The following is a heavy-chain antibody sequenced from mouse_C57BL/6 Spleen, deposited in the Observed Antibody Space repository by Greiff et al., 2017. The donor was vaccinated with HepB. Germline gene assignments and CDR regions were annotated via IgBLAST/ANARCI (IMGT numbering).Heavy chain of an antibody. CDR1: GFTLSSYG. J-gene: IGHJ3*01. CDR3: ARERGATMCTTGGFAY. V-gene: IGHV5-6*01. D-gene: IGHD2-14*01. Sequence: EVKLMESGGDLVKPGGSLKLSCAASGFTLSSYGMSWVRQTPDKRLEWVATISSGGSYTYYPDSVKGRFTISRDNAKNTRYLQMSSLKSEDTAMYYCARERGATMCTTGGFAYWGQGTLVTVSA. CDR2: ISSGGSYT.